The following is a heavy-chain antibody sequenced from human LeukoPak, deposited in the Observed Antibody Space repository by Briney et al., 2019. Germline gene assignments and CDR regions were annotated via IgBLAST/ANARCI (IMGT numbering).Heavy chain of an antibody. J-gene: IGHJ6*03. CDR2: IYYSGST. CDR3: AGGWATSPRGPTNYYYYMDV. V-gene: IGHV4-59*01. D-gene: IGHD2-2*01. CDR1: GGSISSYY. Sequence: PSETLSLTCTVSGGSISSYYWGWIRQPPGKGLEWIGYIYYSGSTNYNPSLKSRVTISVDTSKNQFSLKLSSVTAADTAVYYCAGGWATSPRGPTNYYYYMDVWGKGTTVTVSS.